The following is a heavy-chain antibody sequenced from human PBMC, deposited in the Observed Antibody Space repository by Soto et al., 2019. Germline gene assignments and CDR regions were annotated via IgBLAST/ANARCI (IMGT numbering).Heavy chain of an antibody. CDR3: ARTRREVANWFDP. CDR1: GASISTYY. Sequence: PSETLSLTCTVSGASISTYYWSWIRQPPGKGLEWIGYISYSGSTDYNPSLKSRVTISLDRSKNQISLKLRSVTAADTAVYYCARTRREVANWFDPWGQGTLVTVSS. CDR2: ISYSGST. J-gene: IGHJ5*02. V-gene: IGHV4-59*01. D-gene: IGHD6-6*01.